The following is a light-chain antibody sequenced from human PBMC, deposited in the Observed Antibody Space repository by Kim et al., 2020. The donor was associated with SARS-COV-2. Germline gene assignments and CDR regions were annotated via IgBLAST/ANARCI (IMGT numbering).Light chain of an antibody. CDR3: QQYGSSPPLT. J-gene: IGKJ4*01. Sequence: SPGERATHSCRASQSVSSSYLAWYQQKPGQAPRLLIYGASSRATGIPDRFSGSRSGTDFTLTISRLEPEDFAVYYCQQYGSSPPLTFGGGTKVEI. V-gene: IGKV3-20*01. CDR2: GAS. CDR1: QSVSSSY.